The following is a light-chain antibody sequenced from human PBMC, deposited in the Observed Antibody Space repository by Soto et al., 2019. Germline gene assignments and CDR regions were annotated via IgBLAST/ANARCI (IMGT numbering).Light chain of an antibody. Sequence: QSVLTQPASVSGSPGQSITISCTGTSNDVGGYAYVSWYQQYPGKAPKLVISEVSNRPSGVSHRFSGSKSGNTASLTISGLQAEDESDYYCCSFAGTYTIFGGGAKLTVL. J-gene: IGLJ2*01. CDR2: EVS. CDR1: SNDVGGYAY. V-gene: IGLV2-14*01. CDR3: CSFAGTYTI.